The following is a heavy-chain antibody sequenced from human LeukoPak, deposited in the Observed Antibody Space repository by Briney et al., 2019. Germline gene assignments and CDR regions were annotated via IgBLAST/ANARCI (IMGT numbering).Heavy chain of an antibody. V-gene: IGHV3-74*01. J-gene: IGHJ5*02. CDR3: ARDAYTTTSNWLDP. Sequence: GGSLRLSCEASGFTLNKYWMHWVRQAPGKGLVWVSRITGDGNDIVYADSVKGRFTVSRDDAKNTLFLKMNSLRVEDTAIYYCARDAYTTTSNWLDPWGQGTLVTVSS. D-gene: IGHD4-17*01. CDR1: GFTLNKYW. CDR2: ITGDGNDI.